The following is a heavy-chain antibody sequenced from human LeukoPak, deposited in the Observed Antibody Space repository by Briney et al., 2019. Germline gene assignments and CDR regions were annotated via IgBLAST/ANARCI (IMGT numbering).Heavy chain of an antibody. CDR2: ISGSGGST. V-gene: IGHV3-23*01. J-gene: IGHJ4*02. Sequence: PGGSLRLSCATSGFTFSSYAMSWVRQAPGKGPEWVSAISGSGGSTYYADSVKGRFTISRDNSKNTLYLQMNSLRAEDTAVYYCAKDPIGDYDYVWGSYRPIDYWGQGTLVTVSS. CDR1: GFTFSSYA. D-gene: IGHD3-16*02. CDR3: AKDPIGDYDYVWGSYRPIDY.